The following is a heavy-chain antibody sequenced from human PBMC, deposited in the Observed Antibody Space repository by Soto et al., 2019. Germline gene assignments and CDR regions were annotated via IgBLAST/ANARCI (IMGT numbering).Heavy chain of an antibody. J-gene: IGHJ4*02. Sequence: GGSLRLSCAASGFTFSDYYMSWIRQAPGKGLEWVSYISSSGSTIYYADSVKGRFTISRDNAKNSLYLQMNSLRAEDTAVYYCAIMITFGGVIVKPLDSFDYWGQGTLVTV. CDR1: GFTFSDYY. CDR3: AIMITFGGVIVKPLDSFDY. D-gene: IGHD3-16*02. CDR2: ISSSGSTI. V-gene: IGHV3-11*01.